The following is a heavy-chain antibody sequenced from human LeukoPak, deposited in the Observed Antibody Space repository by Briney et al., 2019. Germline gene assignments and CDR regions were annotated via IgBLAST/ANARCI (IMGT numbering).Heavy chain of an antibody. CDR2: IYYSGST. D-gene: IGHD3-10*01. J-gene: IGHJ4*02. V-gene: IGHV4-30-4*01. CDR3: ARGGTMVRGRTFDY. CDR1: GGSISSGDYY. Sequence: SQTLSLTCTVSGGSISSGDYYWSWIRQPPGKGLEWIGYIYYSGSTYYNPSLKSRVTISVDTSKNQFSLKLSSVTAADTAVYYCARGGTMVRGRTFDYWGQGTLVTVSS.